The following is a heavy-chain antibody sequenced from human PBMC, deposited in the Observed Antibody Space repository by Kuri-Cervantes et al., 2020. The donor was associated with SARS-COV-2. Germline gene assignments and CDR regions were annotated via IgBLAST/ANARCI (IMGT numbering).Heavy chain of an antibody. V-gene: IGHV3-30*04. D-gene: IGHD3-3*01. CDR3: ARGLAIFGVGNAFDI. J-gene: IGHJ3*02. CDR2: ISYDGSNK. Sequence: GESLKISCAASGFTFSSYAMRWVRQAPGKGLEWVAVISYDGSNKYYADSVRGRFTISRDNSKNTLYLQMNSLRAEDTAVYYCARGLAIFGVGNAFDIWGQGTMVTVSS. CDR1: GFTFSSYA.